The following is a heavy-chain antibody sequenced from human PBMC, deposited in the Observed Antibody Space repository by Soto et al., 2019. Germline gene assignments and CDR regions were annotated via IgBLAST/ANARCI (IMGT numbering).Heavy chain of an antibody. CDR3: ANRRKVVSVWYTVGC. Sequence: QITLKESGPTLVKPTQTLTLTCTFSGFSLNTYGMAVGWIRQSPGKALEWLALAYWDDDKHYSPSLHSRLTITTYTSKNRVVLTTPNMDPVGTGTYYCANRRKVVSVWYTVGCWDQGTLVTGSS. CDR1: GFSLNTYGMA. V-gene: IGHV2-5*02. D-gene: IGHD6-19*01. J-gene: IGHJ4*02. CDR2: AYWDDDK.